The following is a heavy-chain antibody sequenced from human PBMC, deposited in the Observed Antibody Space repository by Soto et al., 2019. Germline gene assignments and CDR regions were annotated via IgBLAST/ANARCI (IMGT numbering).Heavy chain of an antibody. Sequence: EVQLVESGGGLVKPGGSLRLSCAASGFTFSSYSMNWVRQAPGKGLEWVSSISSSSSYIYYADSVKGRFTISRDNAKNSLYLQMNSLRAEDTAVYYCARYSGYDYDGGDYYYYYYMDVWGKGTTVTVSS. CDR2: ISSSSSYI. J-gene: IGHJ6*03. CDR1: GFTFSSYS. V-gene: IGHV3-21*01. CDR3: ARYSGYDYDGGDYYYYYYMDV. D-gene: IGHD5-12*01.